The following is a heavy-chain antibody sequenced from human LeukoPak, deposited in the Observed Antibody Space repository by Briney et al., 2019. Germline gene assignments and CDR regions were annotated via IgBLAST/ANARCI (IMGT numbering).Heavy chain of an antibody. J-gene: IGHJ4*02. CDR2: ISSSSSYT. D-gene: IGHD6-13*01. CDR3: AKFLYSAYSSSWYGFDY. Sequence: PGGSLRLSCAASGFIFSDYSLNWVRQAPGKGLEWVSSISSSSSYTKSADSVKGRFTISRDNAKNSLYLQMNSLRDEDTAVYYCAKFLYSAYSSSWYGFDYWGQGTLVTVSS. CDR1: GFIFSDYS. V-gene: IGHV3-21*01.